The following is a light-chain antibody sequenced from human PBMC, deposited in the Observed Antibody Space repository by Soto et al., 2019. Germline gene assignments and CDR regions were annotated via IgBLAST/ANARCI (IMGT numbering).Light chain of an antibody. CDR3: SSYTSSSTPLFV. CDR1: SSDVGGYNY. V-gene: IGLV2-14*01. Sequence: LTQPASVSGSPGQSITISCTGTSSDVGGYNYVSWYQQHPGKAPKLMIYDVSSRPSGVSNRFSGSKSGNTASLTISGLQAEDEADYYCSSYTSSSTPLFVFGTGTKVTVL. CDR2: DVS. J-gene: IGLJ1*01.